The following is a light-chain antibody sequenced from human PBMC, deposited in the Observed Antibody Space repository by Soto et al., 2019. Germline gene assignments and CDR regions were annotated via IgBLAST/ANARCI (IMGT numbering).Light chain of an antibody. Sequence: EIVLTQSPGTLSLSPGERATLSCRASQSVSSSYLAWYHQKPGQAPRLLIYGASSRATGIPDRFSGGGSGTVFTLTISRLEPEDFAVYYCQQFVSSLSSFTFGQGTKLEI. J-gene: IGKJ2*01. V-gene: IGKV3-20*01. CDR1: QSVSSSY. CDR2: GAS. CDR3: QQFVSSLSSFT.